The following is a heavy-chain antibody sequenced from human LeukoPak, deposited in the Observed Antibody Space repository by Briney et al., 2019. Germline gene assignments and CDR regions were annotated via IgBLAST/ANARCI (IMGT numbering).Heavy chain of an antibody. CDR3: AKRGDSSGYFTGNDAFDI. V-gene: IGHV3-7*01. J-gene: IGHJ3*02. CDR2: IKQDGSEK. D-gene: IGHD3-22*01. Sequence: PGGSLRLSCAASGFTFSSYWMSWVRQAPGKGLEWVANIKQDGSEKYYVDSVKGRFTISRDNFKNTLYLQMNSLRAEDTAVYYCAKRGDSSGYFTGNDAFDIWGQGTMVTVSS. CDR1: GFTFSSYW.